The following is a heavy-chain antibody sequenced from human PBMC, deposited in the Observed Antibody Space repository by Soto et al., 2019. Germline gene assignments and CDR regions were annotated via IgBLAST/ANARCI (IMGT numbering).Heavy chain of an antibody. CDR1: GFTFSSYA. V-gene: IGHV3-30-3*01. Sequence: QVQLVESGGGVVQPGRSLRLSCAASGFTFSSYAMHWVRQAPGKGLEWVAVISYDGSNKYYADSVKGRFTISRDNSKNTLYLQMNGLRSEDTAVYDWARDRIYSSSWYDYWGQGTRVTVSS. CDR3: ARDRIYSSSWYDY. D-gene: IGHD6-13*01. J-gene: IGHJ4*02. CDR2: ISYDGSNK.